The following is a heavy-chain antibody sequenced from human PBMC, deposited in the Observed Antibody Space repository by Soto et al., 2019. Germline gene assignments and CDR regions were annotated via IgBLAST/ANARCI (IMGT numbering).Heavy chain of an antibody. D-gene: IGHD3-10*01. CDR3: ARDPRITMARGAIPGYYGMDV. CDR1: GDTFSSYA. CDR2: ISYDGSNK. Sequence: RLCCAACGDTFSSYAKHWFRQAPGKGLEWVAVISYDGSNKYYADSVKGRFTISRDNSKNTLYLQMNSLRAEDTAVYYCARDPRITMARGAIPGYYGMDVCGQRTTVTVSS. J-gene: IGHJ6*02. V-gene: IGHV3-30-3*01.